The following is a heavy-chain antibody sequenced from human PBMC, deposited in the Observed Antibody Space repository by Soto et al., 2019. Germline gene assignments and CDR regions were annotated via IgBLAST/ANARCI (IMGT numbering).Heavy chain of an antibody. J-gene: IGHJ6*02. CDR1: GGTFSNFA. CDR3: ARCGLRYHSIGFYQGIYGMDV. CDR2: IIPMFNTT. Sequence: QVQLVQSGAEVKKPGSSVKVSCKASGGTFSNFAISWVRQAPGQGLAWVGSIIPMFNTTNYGQRFQGRVTITADESTGAAYLELTSLRSEDSAVYYCARCGLRYHSIGFYQGIYGMDVWGQGTTVAVSS. D-gene: IGHD3-3*01. V-gene: IGHV1-69*15.